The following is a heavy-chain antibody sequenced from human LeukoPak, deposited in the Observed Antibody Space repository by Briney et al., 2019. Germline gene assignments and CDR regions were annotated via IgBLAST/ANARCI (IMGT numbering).Heavy chain of an antibody. CDR1: GGSISSGGYY. J-gene: IGHJ4*02. V-gene: IGHV4-31*03. CDR3: AREGYDILTGTVYFDH. D-gene: IGHD3-9*01. CDR2: IYYSGSA. Sequence: SETLSLTCTVSGGSISSGGYYWSWIRQHPGKGLEWIGYIYYSGSAYYNPSLKSRVTISVDTSKNQFSLKLSSVTAADTAVYYCAREGYDILTGTVYFDHWGQGTLVTVSS.